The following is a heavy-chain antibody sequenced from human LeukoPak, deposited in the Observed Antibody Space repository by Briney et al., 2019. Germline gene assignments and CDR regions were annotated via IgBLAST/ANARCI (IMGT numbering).Heavy chain of an antibody. Sequence: ASVKVSCKVSGYTLTELSMHWVRQAPGKGLEWMGGFDPEDGETIYAQKFQGRVTMTEDTSTDTAYMELSSLRSEDTAVYYCARGSIAAQYDAFDIWGQGTMVTVSS. J-gene: IGHJ3*02. CDR3: ARGSIAAQYDAFDI. D-gene: IGHD6-6*01. CDR1: GYTLTELS. CDR2: FDPEDGET. V-gene: IGHV1-24*01.